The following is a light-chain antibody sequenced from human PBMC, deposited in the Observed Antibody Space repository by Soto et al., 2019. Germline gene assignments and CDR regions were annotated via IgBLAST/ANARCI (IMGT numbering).Light chain of an antibody. CDR1: SSNIGAGYD. J-gene: IGLJ1*01. CDR3: KSYDSRLSGYV. CDR2: GNS. Sequence: QSLLTQPPSVSGAPGQRVTISCTGSSSNIGAGYDVNWYQQLPGAAPKFLIYGNSNRPSGVPDRFSGSKSGTSASLAITGLQAEDEADYYCKSYDSRLSGYVFGTGTKVTVL. V-gene: IGLV1-40*01.